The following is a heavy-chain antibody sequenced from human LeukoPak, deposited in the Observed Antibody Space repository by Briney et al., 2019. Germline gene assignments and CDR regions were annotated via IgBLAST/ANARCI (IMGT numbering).Heavy chain of an antibody. CDR1: GFTFTNFP. CDR3: ARAYTDSGYVVEY. Sequence: GGSLRLSCEASGFTFTNFPMNWVRKAPGKGLEWVAFISTDRSKEYYGDSVKGRFTISRDNSKNTLYLQMNSLRDEDTAVYYCARAYTDSGYVVEYWGQGTLVTVSS. D-gene: IGHD6-25*01. V-gene: IGHV3-30*12. J-gene: IGHJ4*02. CDR2: ISTDRSKE.